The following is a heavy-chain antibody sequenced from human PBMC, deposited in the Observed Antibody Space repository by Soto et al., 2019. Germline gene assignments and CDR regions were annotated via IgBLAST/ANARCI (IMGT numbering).Heavy chain of an antibody. V-gene: IGHV4-39*01. CDR1: GGSISSSSYY. J-gene: IGHJ5*02. Sequence: SETLSLTCTVSGGSISSSSYYWGWIRQPPGKGLEWIGSIYYSGSTYYNPSLKSRVTISVDTSKNQFSLKLSSVTAADTAVYYCARRGPSHPIVVVPAAMPYWFDPWGQGTLVTVSS. CDR2: IYYSGST. CDR3: ARRGPSHPIVVVPAAMPYWFDP. D-gene: IGHD2-2*01.